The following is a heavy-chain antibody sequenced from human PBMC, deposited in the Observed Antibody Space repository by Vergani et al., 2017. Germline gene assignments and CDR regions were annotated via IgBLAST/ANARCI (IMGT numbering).Heavy chain of an antibody. CDR1: GFTFSTYA. V-gene: IGHV3-23*01. CDR3: AGGGWLYYFDY. Sequence: EVQLLELGGSLKQPGGSVRLSCAASGFTFSTYAMHWVRQAPGKGLEWVSGISGSGGSTSYADSVKGRFTISRDNSKNTLYLQMNSLRAEDTAVYYCAGGGWLYYFDYWGQGTLVTVSS. D-gene: IGHD6-19*01. CDR2: ISGSGGST. J-gene: IGHJ4*02.